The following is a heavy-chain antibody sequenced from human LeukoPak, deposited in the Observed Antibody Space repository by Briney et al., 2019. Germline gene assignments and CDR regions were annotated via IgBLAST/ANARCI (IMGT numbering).Heavy chain of an antibody. Sequence: GGSLRLSCAASRFTFSSYAMSWVRQAPGKGLEWVSATVGNGGSTYYADSVKGRFTISRDNSKNTLYLQMNSLRAEDTALYYCARNEYETLDYWGQGTLVTVSS. J-gene: IGHJ4*02. CDR2: TVGNGGST. CDR3: ARNEYETLDY. V-gene: IGHV3-23*01. D-gene: IGHD2-2*01. CDR1: RFTFSSYA.